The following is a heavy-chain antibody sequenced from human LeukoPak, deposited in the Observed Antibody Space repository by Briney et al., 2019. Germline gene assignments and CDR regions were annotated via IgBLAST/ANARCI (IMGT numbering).Heavy chain of an antibody. J-gene: IGHJ6*04. Sequence: PGGSLRLSCAASGFTFSSYWMSWVRQAPGKRLEWVANIKQDGSEKYYVDSVKGRFTISRDNAKNSLYLQMNSLRAEDTAVYYCARDLIHTKGADTTHYYYYYGMDVWGKGTTVTVSS. CDR3: ARDLIHTKGADTTHYYYYYGMDV. D-gene: IGHD1-26*01. CDR2: IKQDGSEK. V-gene: IGHV3-7*03. CDR1: GFTFSSYW.